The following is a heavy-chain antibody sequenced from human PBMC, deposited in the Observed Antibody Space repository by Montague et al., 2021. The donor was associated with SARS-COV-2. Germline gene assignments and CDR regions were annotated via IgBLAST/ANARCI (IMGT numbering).Heavy chain of an antibody. D-gene: IGHD4-17*01. J-gene: IGHJ6*02. CDR3: ARDYGDYSYYYGLDV. V-gene: IGHV6-1*01. CDR2: TFYRSTFYH. CDR1: GDSVSSRTAA. Sequence: CAISGDSVSSRTAAWYWIRQSPSRGLEWLGRTFYRSTFYHDYAPSAKSRIIINADTPKNQFSLQLSSVTPDDTAVYYCARDYGDYSYYYGLDVWGQGTTVTVSS.